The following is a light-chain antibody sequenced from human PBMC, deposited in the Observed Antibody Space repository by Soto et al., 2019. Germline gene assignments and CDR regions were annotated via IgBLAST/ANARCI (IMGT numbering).Light chain of an antibody. J-gene: IGKJ2*01. CDR3: QQYGDSPLYT. CDR2: GAS. V-gene: IGKV3-20*01. Sequence: EIVLTQSPGTLSLSPGERATLSCRASQSVSSTYFAWYQQKPGQAPRLLIYGASFSATGIPDRFSGSGSGKDFTLTITRLEPEDFAVYYCQQYGDSPLYTFGQGTKLEIK. CDR1: QSVSSTY.